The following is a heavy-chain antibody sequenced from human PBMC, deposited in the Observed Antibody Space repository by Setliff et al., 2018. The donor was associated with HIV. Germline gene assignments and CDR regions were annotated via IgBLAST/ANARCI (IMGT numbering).Heavy chain of an antibody. V-gene: IGHV5-51*01. D-gene: IGHD3-3*01. Sequence: GESLKISCRGSGYTFTNYWVGWVRQMPGRGLEWVGIIYPGDSDTRYSPSFEGQVTMSADKSINTAYLQWNSLKASDTAMYYCARQPTDTSGYNNWFDSWGQGTLVTVSS. CDR2: IYPGDSDT. CDR3: ARQPTDTSGYNNWFDS. CDR1: GYTFTNYW. J-gene: IGHJ5*01.